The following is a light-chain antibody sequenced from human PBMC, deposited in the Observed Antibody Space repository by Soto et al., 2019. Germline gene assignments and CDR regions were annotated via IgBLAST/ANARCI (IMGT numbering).Light chain of an antibody. V-gene: IGKV1-5*01. Sequence: DIQMTQSPSTLSASVGDRVNITCRASQSISVWLAWHQQKPGKAPKLLIYDASSLESGVPSRFSGSRSGTEFTLTISSLQPDDFASYYCQQYDSGVTFGPGTKVDIK. CDR2: DAS. J-gene: IGKJ3*01. CDR1: QSISVW. CDR3: QQYDSGVT.